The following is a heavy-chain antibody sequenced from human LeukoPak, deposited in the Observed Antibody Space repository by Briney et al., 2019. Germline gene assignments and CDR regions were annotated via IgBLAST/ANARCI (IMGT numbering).Heavy chain of an antibody. CDR1: GGTFSSYA. J-gene: IGHJ4*02. Sequence: SVKVSCKTSGGTFSSYAISWVRQAPGQGLEWMGGIIPIFGTANYAQKFQGRVTITADESTSTAYMELSSLRSDDTAVYYCAREPYPLRYYFDYWGQGTLVTVSS. D-gene: IGHD2-21*01. CDR2: IIPIFGTA. CDR3: AREPYPLRYYFDY. V-gene: IGHV1-69*13.